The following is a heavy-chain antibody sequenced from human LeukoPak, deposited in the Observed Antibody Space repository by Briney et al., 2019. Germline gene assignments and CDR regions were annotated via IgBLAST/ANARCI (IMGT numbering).Heavy chain of an antibody. CDR3: ARERRYSYYGGIFDP. V-gene: IGHV4-61*02. D-gene: IGHD3-10*01. Sequence: PSQTLSLTCTVSGDSISSGDYYWSWIRQPAGKGLEWIGRIYTSGSTNYNPSLKSRVTMSVDTSKNQFSLKLSSVTAADTAVYYCARERRYSYYGGIFDPWGQGTLVTVSS. CDR2: IYTSGST. J-gene: IGHJ5*02. CDR1: GDSISSGDYY.